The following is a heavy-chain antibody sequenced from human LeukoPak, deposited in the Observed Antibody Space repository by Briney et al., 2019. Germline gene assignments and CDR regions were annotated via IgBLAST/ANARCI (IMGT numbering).Heavy chain of an antibody. Sequence: SETLSLTCTVSGASINSHYWSWIRQPAGKGLEWIGRIYSSGSTNYNSSLQSRVTMSVDTSENQFSLKLTSVTAADTAAYYCARDQYGSGTNLYWGQGTLVTVSS. J-gene: IGHJ4*02. CDR1: GASINSHY. V-gene: IGHV4-4*07. CDR2: IYSSGST. CDR3: ARDQYGSGTNLY. D-gene: IGHD3-10*01.